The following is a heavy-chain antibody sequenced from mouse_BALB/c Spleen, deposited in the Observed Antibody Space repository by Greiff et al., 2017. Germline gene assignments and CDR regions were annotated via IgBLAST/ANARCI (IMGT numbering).Heavy chain of an antibody. CDR1: GFTFSSYG. D-gene: IGHD2-14*01. J-gene: IGHJ3*01. V-gene: IGHV5-6*01. Sequence: DVHLVESGGDLVKPGGSLKLSCAASGFTFSSYGMSWVRQTPDKRLEWVATISSGGSYTYYPDSVKGRFTISRDNAKNTLYLQMSSLKSEDTAMYYCARHGGYRYPLAYWGQGTLVTVSA. CDR3: ARHGGYRYPLAY. CDR2: ISSGGSYT.